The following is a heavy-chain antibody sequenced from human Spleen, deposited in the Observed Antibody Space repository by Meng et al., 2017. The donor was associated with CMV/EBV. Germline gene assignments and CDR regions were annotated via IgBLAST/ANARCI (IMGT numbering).Heavy chain of an antibody. CDR2: ISGSGGST. J-gene: IGHJ5*02. V-gene: IGHV3-23*01. D-gene: IGHD2-15*01. CDR3: AKEPDIVVVVAAAAP. Sequence: SGFPFSSYAMNWVRQAPGKGLQWVSAISGSGGSTYYADSVQGRFTISRDNSKNTLYQQMDSLTVEDTAVYYCAKEPDIVVVVAAAAPWGQGTLVTVSS. CDR1: GFPFSSYA.